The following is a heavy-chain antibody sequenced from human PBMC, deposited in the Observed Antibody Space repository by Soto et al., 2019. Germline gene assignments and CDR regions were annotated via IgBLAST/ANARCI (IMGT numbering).Heavy chain of an antibody. CDR3: ARESGAGIYYYYYGMDV. CDR2: ISSSGSTI. V-gene: IGHV3-11*01. Sequence: PGGSLILSCAASGFTFSDYYMSWIRQAPGKGLEWASYISSSGSTIYYADSVKGRFTISRDNAKNSLYLQMNSLRAEDTAVYYCARESGAGIYYYYYGMDVWGQGTTVTSP. D-gene: IGHD6-19*01. CDR1: GFTFSDYY. J-gene: IGHJ6*02.